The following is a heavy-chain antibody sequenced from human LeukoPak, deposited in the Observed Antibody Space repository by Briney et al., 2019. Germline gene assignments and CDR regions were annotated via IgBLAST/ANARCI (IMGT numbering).Heavy chain of an antibody. V-gene: IGHV1-3*01. Sequence: ASVKVSCKASGYTFTSYAMHWVRQAPGQRLEWMGWINAGSGNTKYSQKFQGRVTITRDTSASTAYMELSSLRSEDTAVYYCARDRARYSSSWQFDYGGQGTLVTVSS. CDR1: GYTFTSYA. D-gene: IGHD6-13*01. CDR2: INAGSGNT. J-gene: IGHJ4*02. CDR3: ARDRARYSSSWQFDY.